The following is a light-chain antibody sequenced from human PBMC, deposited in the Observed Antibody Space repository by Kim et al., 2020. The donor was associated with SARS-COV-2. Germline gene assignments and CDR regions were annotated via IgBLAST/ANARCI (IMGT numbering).Light chain of an antibody. J-gene: IGLJ3*02. CDR3: QTWGTGIRV. Sequence: QPVLTQSPSASASLGASVKLTCTLSSGHSTYGIAWHQQQPDKGPRFLMRVNSDGSHIKGDGIPDRFSGSSSGAERYLTIASLQSEDEADYYCQTWGTGIRVFGGGTKLTVL. V-gene: IGLV4-69*01. CDR2: VNSDGSH. CDR1: SGHSTYG.